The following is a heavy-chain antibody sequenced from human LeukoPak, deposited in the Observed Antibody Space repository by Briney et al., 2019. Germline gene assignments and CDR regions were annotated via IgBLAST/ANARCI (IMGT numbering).Heavy chain of an antibody. J-gene: IGHJ4*02. CDR2: IFYSGST. CDR3: ASGDIVATITFDY. CDR1: GGSISSYY. D-gene: IGHD5-12*01. Sequence: SETLSLTCTVSGGSISSYYWSWIRQPPGKGLEWIGYIFYSGSTNYNPSLKSRVTISVDTSKNQFSLKLSSVTAADTAVYYCASGDIVATITFDYWGQGTLVTVSS. V-gene: IGHV4-59*12.